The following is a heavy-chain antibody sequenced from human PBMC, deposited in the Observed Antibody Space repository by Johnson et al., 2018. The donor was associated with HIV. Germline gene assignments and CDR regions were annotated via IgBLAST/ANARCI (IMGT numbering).Heavy chain of an antibody. D-gene: IGHD5-12*01. CDR3: ATDMRGYGGDGAFDI. V-gene: IGHV3-64*01. J-gene: IGHJ3*02. Sequence: VQLVESGGVVVQPGGSLRLSCAASGFTFNSYAMHWVRQAPGKGLEYVSAITSNGGSTYYANSVKGRFTISRDNSKNTLYLQMGGLRAEDMAVDYCATDMRGYGGDGAFDIWGQGTMVTVSS. CDR2: ITSNGGST. CDR1: GFTFNSYA.